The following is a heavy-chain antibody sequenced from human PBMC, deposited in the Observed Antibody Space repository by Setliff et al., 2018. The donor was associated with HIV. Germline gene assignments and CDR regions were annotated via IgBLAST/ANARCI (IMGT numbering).Heavy chain of an antibody. Sequence: SETLSLTCSVSGDSISSSSYYWGWIRQPPGKGLEWIGSIYYSGSTYYNPSLNSRVTISVDASKNQFSLKLSSVTAADTAVYYCASLPPLYDSSGYLDYWGQGTLVTVSS. CDR3: ASLPPLYDSSGYLDY. J-gene: IGHJ4*02. CDR1: GDSISSSSYY. D-gene: IGHD3-22*01. V-gene: IGHV4-39*01. CDR2: IYYSGST.